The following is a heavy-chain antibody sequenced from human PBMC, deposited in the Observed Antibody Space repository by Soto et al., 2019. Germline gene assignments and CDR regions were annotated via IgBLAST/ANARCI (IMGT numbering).Heavy chain of an antibody. CDR3: ARDLEYYYFDY. V-gene: IGHV3-48*01. D-gene: IGHD2-15*01. CDR1: GFTFTNYA. J-gene: IGHJ4*02. CDR2: IGDNSRTK. Sequence: HPGGSLRLSCAASGFTFTNYALSWVRQAPGKGLEWVSYIGDNSRTKFYADSVRGRFTISRDNARNSLYLQIDSLTAEDTAVYYCARDLEYYYFDYWGQGARVTVSS.